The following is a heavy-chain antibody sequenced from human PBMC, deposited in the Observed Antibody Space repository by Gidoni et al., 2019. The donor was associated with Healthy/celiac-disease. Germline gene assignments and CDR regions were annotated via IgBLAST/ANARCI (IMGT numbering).Heavy chain of an antibody. CDR2: INHSGST. V-gene: IGHV4-34*01. Sequence: QAQLQQWGAGLLKPSETLSLTCAVYGGSFSGYYWSWIRQPPGKGLEWIGEINHSGSTNYNPSLKSRVTISVDTSKNQFSLKLSSVTAADTAVYYCASGKAAADYYYYGMDVWGQGTTVTVSS. CDR3: ASGKAAADYYYYGMDV. J-gene: IGHJ6*02. D-gene: IGHD6-25*01. CDR1: GGSFSGYY.